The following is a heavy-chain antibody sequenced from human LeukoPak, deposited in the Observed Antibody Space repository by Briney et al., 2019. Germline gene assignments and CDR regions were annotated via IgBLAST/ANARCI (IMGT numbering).Heavy chain of an antibody. CDR3: AKDRSRIRDWFDP. V-gene: IGHV3-30*02. CDR2: IRYDGSNK. Sequence: GGSLRLSCAASGFTFSSYGMHWVRQAPGKGLEWVAFIRYDGSNKYYADSVKGRFTISRDNSKNTLYLQMNSLRAEDTAVYYCAKDRSRIRDWFDPWGQGTLVTVSS. J-gene: IGHJ5*02. CDR1: GFTFSSYG.